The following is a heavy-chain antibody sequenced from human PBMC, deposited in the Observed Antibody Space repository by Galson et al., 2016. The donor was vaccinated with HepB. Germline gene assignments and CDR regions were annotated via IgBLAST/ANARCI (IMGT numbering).Heavy chain of an antibody. D-gene: IGHD3-10*01. CDR3: ARQIPHYTGSGSALGLAV. J-gene: IGHJ6*02. CDR1: GDTFSRYW. Sequence: QSGAEVKKPGESLKIPCKASGDTFSRYWIAWVRQMPGKGLEWVGIIYPSDSDTRYSPSFQGQVTISADKSVSTAYLQWSGLKASDTAMYYCARQIPHYTGSGSALGLAVWGQGTTVTVS. V-gene: IGHV5-51*01. CDR2: IYPSDSDT.